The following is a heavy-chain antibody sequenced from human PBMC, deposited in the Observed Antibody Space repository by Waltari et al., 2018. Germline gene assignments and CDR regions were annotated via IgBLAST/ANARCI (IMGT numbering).Heavy chain of an antibody. CDR2: KYYTGLT. CDR3: ARRDSRDDGDS. D-gene: IGHD1-1*01. V-gene: IGHV4-39*01. J-gene: IGHJ4*02. CDR1: GDFITKTIYS. Sequence: QVQLQESGARLVKPSEPLSLTRTDSGDFITKTIYSWACIRQPPGKGLEWIGQKYYTGLTRYTPSLESRVTISLDASKNQFSLGLTSVMAADTALYFCARRDSRDDGDSWGQGVLVTVSS.